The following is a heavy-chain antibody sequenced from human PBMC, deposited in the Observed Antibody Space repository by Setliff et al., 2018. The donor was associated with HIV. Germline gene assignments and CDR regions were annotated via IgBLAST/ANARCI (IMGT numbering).Heavy chain of an antibody. J-gene: IGHJ4*01. CDR2: MHNSGST. V-gene: IGHV4-39*02. D-gene: IGHD3-3*01. CDR3: ARGRDYTGSWFRPFYLDF. CDR1: GDSISSSAYY. Sequence: LSLTCTVSGDSISSSAYYWGWIRQPPGKGLEWIGSMHNSGSTYYNPSVKSRVTISVDTSKNQFSLKLTSVTAADTAIYYCARGRDYTGSWFRPFYLDFWGHGNLVTVSS.